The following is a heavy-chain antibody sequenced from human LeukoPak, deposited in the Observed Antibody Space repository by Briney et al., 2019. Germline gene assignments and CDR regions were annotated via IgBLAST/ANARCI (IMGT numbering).Heavy chain of an antibody. CDR1: GFNFSNYW. V-gene: IGHV3-7*01. J-gene: IGHJ3*02. Sequence: TGGSLRLSCAASGFNFSNYWMAWVRQTPGKGLEWLASIKQDGSEKYYVDPVKGRFTVSRDNADNLLYLQMNRLRAEDTAVFYCARSSSSSWFYAFDIWGQGTLVTVSA. CDR3: ARSSSSSWFYAFDI. CDR2: IKQDGSEK. D-gene: IGHD6-13*01.